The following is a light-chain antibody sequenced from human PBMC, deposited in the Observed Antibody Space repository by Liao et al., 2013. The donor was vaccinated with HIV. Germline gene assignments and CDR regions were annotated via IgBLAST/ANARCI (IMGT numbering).Light chain of an antibody. CDR2: QDN. CDR3: QTWDRSTYV. V-gene: IGLV3-1*01. CDR1: KLGDKY. Sequence: SYELTQPPSVSVSPGQTASITCSGDKLGDKYACWFQQKPGQSPVMVIYQDNKRPSGIPERISGSNSGNTATLTISGTQAIDEADYYCQTWDRSTYVFGTGTKVTVL. J-gene: IGLJ1*01.